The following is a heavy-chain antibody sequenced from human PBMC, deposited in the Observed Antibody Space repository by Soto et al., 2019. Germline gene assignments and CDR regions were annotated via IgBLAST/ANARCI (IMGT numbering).Heavy chain of an antibody. Sequence: EVQLVQSGGGLIQPGGSLRLSCAASGLKFRDYWMHWVRQVPGKGLVWVARIDLDGSGTSYADSVKGRFTISRDNARNTLFLQLNGLSAEDTAVYYCVRDLNFPNSGNNKGWFDVWGQGSLVTVSS. D-gene: IGHD1-26*01. CDR3: VRDLNFPNSGNNKGWFDV. J-gene: IGHJ5*02. CDR1: GLKFRDYW. V-gene: IGHV3-74*01. CDR2: IDLDGSGT.